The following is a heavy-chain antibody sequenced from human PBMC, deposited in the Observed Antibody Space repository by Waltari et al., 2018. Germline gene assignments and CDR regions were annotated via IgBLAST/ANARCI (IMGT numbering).Heavy chain of an antibody. CDR1: GGSISSGDYY. CDR2: IYYSGST. J-gene: IGHJ5*02. Sequence: QVQLQESGPGLVKPSQTLSLTCTVSGGSISSGDYYWSWIRQPPGKGLEWIGYIYYSGSTYYNPSLRSRVTISVDTSKNQFSLKLSSVTAADTAVYYCARDVGELVQWFDPWGQGTLVTVSS. D-gene: IGHD6-6*01. CDR3: ARDVGELVQWFDP. V-gene: IGHV4-30-4*08.